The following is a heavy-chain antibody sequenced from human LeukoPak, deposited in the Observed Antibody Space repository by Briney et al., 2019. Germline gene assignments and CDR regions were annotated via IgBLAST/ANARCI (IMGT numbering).Heavy chain of an antibody. J-gene: IGHJ6*03. Sequence: SETLSLTCTVSGDSITSYYWTWIRQPPGKGLEGIAYIYNTGGATYNASLKSRVTTSVDTSKNQVSLQLTSVTAADTGVYYCARASQDEKVTPKSFFGYYYMDVWGKGTTVTVSS. CDR1: GDSITSYY. CDR2: IYNTGGA. CDR3: ARASQDEKVTPKSFFGYYYMDV. V-gene: IGHV4-59*01. D-gene: IGHD3-10*01.